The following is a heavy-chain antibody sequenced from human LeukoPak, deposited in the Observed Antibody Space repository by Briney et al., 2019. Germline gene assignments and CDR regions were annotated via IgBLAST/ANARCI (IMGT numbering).Heavy chain of an antibody. D-gene: IGHD6-19*01. CDR1: GFTFSDSW. J-gene: IGHJ6*02. V-gene: IGHV3-74*01. Sequence: GGSLRLSCVGSGFTFSDSWMHWVRQAPGKGLVWVSRISSDGRTTTSADSVKGRFTISRDNAKNTLYLQMNSLRAEDTAVYYCARSSSSYPWYYGMDVWGQGTTVTVSS. CDR3: ARSSSSYPWYYGMDV. CDR2: ISSDGRTT.